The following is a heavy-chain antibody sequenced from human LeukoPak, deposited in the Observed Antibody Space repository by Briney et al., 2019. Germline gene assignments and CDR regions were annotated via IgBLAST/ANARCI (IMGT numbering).Heavy chain of an antibody. Sequence: PGGSLRLACTSSGFSFGDYAMIWVRQAPGKGLEWVSGISGSGDHTYYADSVKGRFTISRDTSKNTLYLQMSSLRAEDTAIYYCAKDAKRVTMIVVVARPRFFDYWGQGTLVTVSS. CDR3: AKDAKRVTMIVVVARPRFFDY. D-gene: IGHD3-22*01. J-gene: IGHJ4*02. CDR1: GFSFGDYA. CDR2: ISGSGDHT. V-gene: IGHV3-23*01.